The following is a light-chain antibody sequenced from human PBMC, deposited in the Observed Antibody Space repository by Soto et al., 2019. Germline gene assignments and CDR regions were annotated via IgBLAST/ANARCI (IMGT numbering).Light chain of an antibody. J-gene: IGKJ2*01. CDR1: QSVSSY. Sequence: EIVLTQSPATLSLSPGERATLSCRASQSVSSYLAWYQQKPGQAPRLLIYDASNRATGIPARFSGSGSGTDFTLTISSLEHEDFAVYYCQQSSNWPYTFGQGPKVDIK. CDR3: QQSSNWPYT. CDR2: DAS. V-gene: IGKV3-11*01.